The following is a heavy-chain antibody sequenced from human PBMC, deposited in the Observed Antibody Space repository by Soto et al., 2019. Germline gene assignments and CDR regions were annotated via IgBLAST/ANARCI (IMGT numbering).Heavy chain of an antibody. D-gene: IGHD3-10*01. V-gene: IGHV4-34*01. CDR1: GGSFSGYY. CDR2: INHSGST. J-gene: IGHJ5*02. CDR3: ARSRVRGVIRGFDP. Sequence: QVQLQQWGAGLLKPSETLSLTCAVYGGSFSGYYWSWIRQPPGKGLEWIGEINHSGSTNYNPSLKSRVTISVDTSKNQCSLKLSSVTAADTAVYYCARSRVRGVIRGFDPWGQGTLVTVSS.